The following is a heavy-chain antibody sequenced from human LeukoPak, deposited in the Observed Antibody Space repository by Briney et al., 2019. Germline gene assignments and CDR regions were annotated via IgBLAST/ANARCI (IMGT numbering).Heavy chain of an antibody. CDR1: GFTFSSYG. V-gene: IGHV3-33*01. D-gene: IGHD6-19*01. J-gene: IGHJ6*02. Sequence: PGGSLRLSCAASGFTFSSYGMHWVRQAPGKGLEWVAVIWYDGSNKYYADSVKGRFTISRDNSKNTLYLQMNSLRAEDTAVYYCARYGKQWLVQDYHGMDVWGQGTTVTVSS. CDR2: IWYDGSNK. CDR3: ARYGKQWLVQDYHGMDV.